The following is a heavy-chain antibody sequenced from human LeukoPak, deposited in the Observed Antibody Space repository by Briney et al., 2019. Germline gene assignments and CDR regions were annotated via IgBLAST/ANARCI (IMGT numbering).Heavy chain of an antibody. CDR1: GYTFIGYH. D-gene: IGHD3-10*01. J-gene: IGHJ4*02. Sequence: GASVKVSCKASGYTFIGYHIQWVRQAPGQGLEWMGWIDPSSGGTNYAQKFQGWVTMTRDTSINTAYMELSRLRSNDTAVYYCARALSVSMIRGTIIPYNFDHWGQGTLVTVSS. V-gene: IGHV1-2*04. CDR3: ARALSVSMIRGTIIPYNFDH. CDR2: IDPSSGGT.